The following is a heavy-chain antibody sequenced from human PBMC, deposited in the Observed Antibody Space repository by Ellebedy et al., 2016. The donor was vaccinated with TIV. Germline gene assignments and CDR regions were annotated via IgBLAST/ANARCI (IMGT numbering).Heavy chain of an antibody. D-gene: IGHD6-13*01. CDR1: GFTFSSYE. Sequence: PGGSLRLSCAASGFTFSSYEMNWVRQAPGKGLEWVSYISSGGSSIYYADSVRGRFTISRDDAKNSLYLQLNSLRAEDTAVYYCATGRQKLVPYHFDYWGQGTLVTVSS. V-gene: IGHV3-48*03. J-gene: IGHJ4*02. CDR2: ISSGGSSI. CDR3: ATGRQKLVPYHFDY.